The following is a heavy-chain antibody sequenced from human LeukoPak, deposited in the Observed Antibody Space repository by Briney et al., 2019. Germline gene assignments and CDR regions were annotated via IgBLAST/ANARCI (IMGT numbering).Heavy chain of an antibody. CDR3: ARHLLVAGTIVPDAFDI. J-gene: IGHJ3*02. D-gene: IGHD6-19*01. CDR2: IDPSDSYT. CDR1: GYSFTSYW. V-gene: IGHV5-10-1*01. Sequence: GESLKISCKGSGYSFTSYWISWVRQMPGKGLEWMGRIDPSDSYTNYSPSFQGHVTISADKSICTAYLQWSSLKASDTAMYYCARHLLVAGTIVPDAFDIWGQGTMVTVSS.